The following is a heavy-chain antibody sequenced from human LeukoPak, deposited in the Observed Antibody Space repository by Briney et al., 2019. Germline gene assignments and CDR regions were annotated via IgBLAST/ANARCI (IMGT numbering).Heavy chain of an antibody. CDR3: VKESAYYDY. Sequence: GSLRLSCAASGFTFSSYPMHWVRQAPGKGLEYVSAISSNGGSTYYAGSLKGRFTISRDNSKNMLYLQMSSLRAEDTALYYCVKESAYYDYWGQGTLVTVSS. CDR2: ISSNGGST. V-gene: IGHV3-64D*09. D-gene: IGHD3-22*01. CDR1: GFTFSSYP. J-gene: IGHJ4*02.